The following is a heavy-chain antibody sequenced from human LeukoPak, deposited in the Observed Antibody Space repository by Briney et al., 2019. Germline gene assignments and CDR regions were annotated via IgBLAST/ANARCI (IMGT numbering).Heavy chain of an antibody. D-gene: IGHD3-9*01. CDR1: RFTFSTYA. J-gene: IGHJ3*02. CDR3: AKDRDFDYGADAFDI. V-gene: IGHV3-23*01. Sequence: GGSLRLSCAASRFTFSTYAMSWVRQAPGKGLEWVSTISGSGGSTYYADSVKGRFTISRDNSKNTLYLQMNSLRAEDTAVYYCAKDRDFDYGADAFDIWGQGTMVTVSS. CDR2: ISGSGGST.